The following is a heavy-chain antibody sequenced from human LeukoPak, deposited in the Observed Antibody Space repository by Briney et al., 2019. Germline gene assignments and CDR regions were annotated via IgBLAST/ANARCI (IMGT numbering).Heavy chain of an antibody. Sequence: GGSLRLSCAASGFTSINYNMHWVRQAPGKGLEWVAVISYDGSNKYYANSVKGRFTISRDNSESTLFLQMNSLGAEDTAMYYCALNERDDGYDPWGQGTLVTVSS. CDR1: GFTSINYN. CDR2: ISYDGSNK. V-gene: IGHV3-30*03. CDR3: ALNERDDGYDP. J-gene: IGHJ5*02. D-gene: IGHD1-1*01.